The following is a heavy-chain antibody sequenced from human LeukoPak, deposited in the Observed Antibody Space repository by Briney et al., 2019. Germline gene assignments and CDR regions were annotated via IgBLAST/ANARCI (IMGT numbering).Heavy chain of an antibody. D-gene: IGHD2-2*01. CDR1: GITFSSYA. J-gene: IGHJ4*02. Sequence: GSLRLSCATSGITFSSYAMSWVRQAPGKGLEWVSSISGSGDFTYYADSVKGRFSISRDNLKNTLYLQMNSLRAEDTAVYYCAKDPVVPAKWGQGTLVTVSS. V-gene: IGHV3-23*01. CDR3: AKDPVVPAK. CDR2: ISGSGDFT.